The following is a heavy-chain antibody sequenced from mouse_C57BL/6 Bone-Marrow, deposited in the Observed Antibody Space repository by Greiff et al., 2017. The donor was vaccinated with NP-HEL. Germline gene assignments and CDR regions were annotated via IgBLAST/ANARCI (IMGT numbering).Heavy chain of an antibody. J-gene: IGHJ1*03. CDR1: GFSFNTYA. D-gene: IGHD2-10*02. Sequence: EVQLVESGGGLVQPKGSLKLSCAASGFSFNTYAMNWVRQAPGKGLEWVARIRSKSNNYATYYADSVKDRFTISRDDSESMLYLQMNNLKTEDTAMYDCVRGYYGPSSYWYFDVWGTGTTVTVSS. V-gene: IGHV10-1*01. CDR2: IRSKSNNYAT. CDR3: VRGYYGPSSYWYFDV.